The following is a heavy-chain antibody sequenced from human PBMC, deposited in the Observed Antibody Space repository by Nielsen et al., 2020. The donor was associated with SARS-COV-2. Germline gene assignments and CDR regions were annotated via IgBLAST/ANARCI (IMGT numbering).Heavy chain of an antibody. Sequence: ASVKVSCKASGYTFTSYVMHWVRQAPGQGLEWMGRINPNSGDTNYAQKFQGRVTMTSDTSISTAYMELSRVRSDDTAVYYCARGDYYNSGGDYGMDVWGRGATVTVSS. V-gene: IGHV1-2*02. CDR3: ARGDYYNSGGDYGMDV. CDR1: GYTFTSYV. CDR2: INPNSGDT. J-gene: IGHJ6*02. D-gene: IGHD5-24*01.